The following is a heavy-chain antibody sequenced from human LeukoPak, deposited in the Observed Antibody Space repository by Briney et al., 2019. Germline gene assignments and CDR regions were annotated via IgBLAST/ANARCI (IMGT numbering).Heavy chain of an antibody. CDR3: AKDVRAAVAGRNY. J-gene: IGHJ4*02. D-gene: IGHD6-19*01. CDR1: GFTFSNYV. V-gene: IGHV3-23*01. Sequence: PGGSLRLSCAASGFTFSNYVMGWVRQTPGKGLAWVSTISGSGVSTYYADSVKGRFTISRDNSKNTLYLQMNSLRAEDTATYYCAKDVRAAVAGRNYWGQGTLVTVSS. CDR2: ISGSGVST.